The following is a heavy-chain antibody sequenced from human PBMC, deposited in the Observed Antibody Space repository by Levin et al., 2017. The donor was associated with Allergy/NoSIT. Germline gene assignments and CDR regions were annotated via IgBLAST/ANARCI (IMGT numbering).Heavy chain of an antibody. D-gene: IGHD3-3*01. J-gene: IGHJ4*02. V-gene: IGHV4-39*07. CDR3: ASWSYDFWV. Sequence: SQTLSLTCTVSGGSISSSSYYWGWIRQPPGKGLEWIGSIYYSGSTYYNPSLKSRVTISVDTSKNQFSLKLSSVTAADTAVYYCASWSYDFWVWGQGTLVTVSS. CDR1: GGSISSSSYY. CDR2: IYYSGST.